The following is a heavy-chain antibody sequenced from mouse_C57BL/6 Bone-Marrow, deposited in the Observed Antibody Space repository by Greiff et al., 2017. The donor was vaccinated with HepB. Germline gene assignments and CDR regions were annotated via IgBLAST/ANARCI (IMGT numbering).Heavy chain of an antibody. CDR3: AKNPYDGYYFYAMDY. CDR1: GFSLTSYG. V-gene: IGHV2-5*01. J-gene: IGHJ4*01. D-gene: IGHD2-3*01. CDR2: IWRGGST. Sequence: QVQLQQSGPGLVQPSQSLSITCTVSGFSLTSYGVHWVRQSPGKGLEWLGVIWRGGSTDYNAAFMSRLSITKDNSKSQVFFKMNSLQAEDTAIYYCAKNPYDGYYFYAMDYWGQGTSVTVSS.